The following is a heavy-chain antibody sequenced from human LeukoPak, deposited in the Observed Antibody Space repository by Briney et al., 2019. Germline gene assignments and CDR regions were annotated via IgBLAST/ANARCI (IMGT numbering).Heavy chain of an antibody. CDR2: FSGRGAGT. J-gene: IGHJ4*02. D-gene: IGHD2-8*01. CDR3: AKNTNSKPDN. Sequence: GWSLRLSCAASGFTFSTYAMSGVRQAPGKGLEWVSTFSGRGAGTYYADSGKGRFTISRDNSKNTLYLQMNSLRADDTAVYYCAKNTNSKPDNWGQGTLVTVSS. V-gene: IGHV3-23*01. CDR1: GFTFSTYA.